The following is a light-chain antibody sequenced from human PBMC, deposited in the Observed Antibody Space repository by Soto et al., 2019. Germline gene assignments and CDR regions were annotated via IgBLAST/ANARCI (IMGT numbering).Light chain of an antibody. V-gene: IGKV3-20*01. CDR2: AAS. CDR3: RHYLSAQWT. Sequence: EIVLTQSPGTLSLSPGERATLSCRPSQSVSSTYLDWYQQKPGQAPSLLIYAASSRATGIPDRVSGGASATDLTLTISRLEPEDFAVYYWRHYLSAQWTFGQGTKVEIK. CDR1: QSVSSTY. J-gene: IGKJ1*01.